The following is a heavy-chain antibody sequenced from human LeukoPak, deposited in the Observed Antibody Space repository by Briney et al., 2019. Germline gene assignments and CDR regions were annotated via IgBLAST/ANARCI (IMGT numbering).Heavy chain of an antibody. CDR3: ARDYVRFDP. J-gene: IGHJ5*02. CDR2: IYYSGST. Sequence: PSETLSLTCTVSGGSISSYYWSWIRQPPGKGLEWIGYIYYSGSTNYNPSLKSRVTISVGTSKNQFSLKLSSVTAADTAVYYCARDYVRFDPWGQGTLVTVSS. D-gene: IGHD3-16*01. CDR1: GGSISSYY. V-gene: IGHV4-59*01.